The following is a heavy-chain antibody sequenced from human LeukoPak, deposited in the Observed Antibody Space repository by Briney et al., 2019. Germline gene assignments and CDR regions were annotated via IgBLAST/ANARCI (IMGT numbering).Heavy chain of an antibody. V-gene: IGHV4-34*01. D-gene: IGHD4-23*01. CDR2: INHNGGT. J-gene: IGHJ6*03. CDR1: GGSFSGYF. CDR3: ARREPHGDYGGKIRYYYYMDV. Sequence: KSSETLSLTCAVYGGSFSGYFWSWIRQPPGKGLEWIGDINHNGGTNYNPSLKSRVTISVDTSKNQFSLKLSSLTAADTAMYYCARREPHGDYGGKIRYYYYMDVWGKGTTITISS.